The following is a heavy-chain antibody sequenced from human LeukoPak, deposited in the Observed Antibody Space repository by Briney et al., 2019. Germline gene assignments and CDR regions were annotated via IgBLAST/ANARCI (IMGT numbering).Heavy chain of an antibody. V-gene: IGHV1-69*05. CDR2: IIPIFGTA. CDR1: GGTFSSYA. CDR3: ARTVVTGYYYYYYMDV. D-gene: IGHD2-21*02. Sequence: SVKVSCKASGGTFSSYAISWVRQAPGQGLEWMGGIIPIFGTANYAQKFQGRATITTDESTSTAYMELSSLRSEDTAVYYCARTVVTGYYYYYYMDVWGKGTTVTVSS. J-gene: IGHJ6*03.